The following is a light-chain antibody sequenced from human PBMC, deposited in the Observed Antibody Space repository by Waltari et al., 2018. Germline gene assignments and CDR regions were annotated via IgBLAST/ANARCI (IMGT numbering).Light chain of an antibody. V-gene: IGKV1-9*01. CDR3: QQLNTYPPT. Sequence: DIQLTQSPSFLSASVGDRVTITCRANQALTTYLAWYQQKPGKAPKLLIYGVSTLQSGVPSRFSGSGSGADFTLTINSLQPEDFAIYYCQQLNTYPPTFGQGTRLEIK. CDR1: QALTTY. J-gene: IGKJ5*01. CDR2: GVS.